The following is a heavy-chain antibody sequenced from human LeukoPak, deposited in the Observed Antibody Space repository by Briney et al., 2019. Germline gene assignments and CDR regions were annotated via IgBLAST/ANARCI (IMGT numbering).Heavy chain of an antibody. Sequence: GGSLRLSCAASGFTFSTYAMSWVRQAPGKGLEWVSCISASYGSTYYADSVKGRFTISRDNSKNTLYLQMNSLSPEDTAVYYCAKDYYYDPVDAFDVWGQGTMVSVSS. CDR3: AKDYYYDPVDAFDV. CDR2: ISASYGST. V-gene: IGHV3-23*01. D-gene: IGHD3-22*01. J-gene: IGHJ3*01. CDR1: GFTFSTYA.